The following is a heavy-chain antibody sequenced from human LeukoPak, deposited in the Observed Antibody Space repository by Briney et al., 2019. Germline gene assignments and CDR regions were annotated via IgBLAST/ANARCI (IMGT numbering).Heavy chain of an antibody. V-gene: IGHV4-59*01. CDR2: IYYSGST. D-gene: IGHD3-22*01. Sequence: SETLSLTCTVSGGSISSYYWSWIRQPPGKGLEWIGYIYYSGSTNYNPSLKSRVTISVDTSKNQFSLKLSSVTAADTAVYYCASIPDSSGYYYVAYWGQGTLVTVSS. J-gene: IGHJ4*02. CDR1: GGSISSYY. CDR3: ASIPDSSGYYYVAY.